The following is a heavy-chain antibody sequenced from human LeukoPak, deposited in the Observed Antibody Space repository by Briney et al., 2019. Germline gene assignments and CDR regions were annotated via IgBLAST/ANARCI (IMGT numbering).Heavy chain of an antibody. CDR2: ITGSGGST. CDR1: GFTFSNYG. D-gene: IGHD5-24*01. Sequence: GGSLRLSCAASGFTFSNYGLSWVRQAPGKGLEWVSGITGSGGSTYYADSVKGRFTISRDNSKNTLYLQMNSLRAEDTAIYYCARGGRDGYNFFDYWGQGTLVTVSS. V-gene: IGHV3-23*01. CDR3: ARGGRDGYNFFDY. J-gene: IGHJ4*02.